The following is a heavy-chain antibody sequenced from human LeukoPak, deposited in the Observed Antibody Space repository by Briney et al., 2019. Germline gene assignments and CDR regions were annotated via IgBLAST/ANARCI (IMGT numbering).Heavy chain of an antibody. CDR1: GFTSSSYA. D-gene: IGHD1-26*01. CDR3: AKGHSGNYYNFDS. J-gene: IGHJ4*02. Sequence: GGSLRLSCAASGFTSSSYAMNWVRQAPGKGLEWVSSINSGGGSTYYADSVKGRFTISRDNSKNTLSLQMNSLRAEDTAVYYCAKGHSGNYYNFDSWGQGTLVTVSS. V-gene: IGHV3-23*01. CDR2: INSGGGST.